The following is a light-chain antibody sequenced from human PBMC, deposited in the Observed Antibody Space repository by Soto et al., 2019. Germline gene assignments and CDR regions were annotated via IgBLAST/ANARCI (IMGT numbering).Light chain of an antibody. J-gene: IGKJ2*01. CDR1: QSISSY. V-gene: IGKV1-39*01. CDR3: QQSYSTPV. Sequence: DIQMTQSPSSLSASVGDRVTITCRASQSISSYLNWYQQKPGKAPKLLIYAASSLQSGVPSRFSGTGSWTDFTLTISSLQPEDFATYYGQQSYSTPVFGQGTKLEIK. CDR2: AAS.